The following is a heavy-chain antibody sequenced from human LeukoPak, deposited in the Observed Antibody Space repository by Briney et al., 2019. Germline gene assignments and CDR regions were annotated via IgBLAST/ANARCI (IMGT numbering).Heavy chain of an antibody. CDR1: GGSISSGGYS. Sequence: PSETLSLTCAVSGGSISSGGYSWSWIRQPPGKGLEWIGYIYHSGSTYYNPSLKSRVTISVDRSKNQFSLKLSSVTAADTAVYYCARVHPWYGGNSGGLDYWGQGTLVTVSS. D-gene: IGHD4-23*01. CDR3: ARVHPWYGGNSGGLDY. CDR2: IYHSGST. V-gene: IGHV4-30-2*01. J-gene: IGHJ4*02.